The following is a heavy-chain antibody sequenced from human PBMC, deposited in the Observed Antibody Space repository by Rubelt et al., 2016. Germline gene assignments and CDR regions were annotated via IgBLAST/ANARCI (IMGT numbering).Heavy chain of an antibody. J-gene: IGHJ5*02. CDR3: ARHYSSTWANWFDP. Sequence: QVQLQESGPGLVKPSETLSLTCTVSGFSISSGYYWGWVRQPPGKGLECIGSIYQRGSTYYNPSLQSRVTISIDTSKTQLSLKLSSVTAADTAVYYCARHYSSTWANWFDPWGQGTLVTVSP. D-gene: IGHD6-13*01. CDR1: GFSISSGYY. CDR2: IYQRGST. V-gene: IGHV4-38-2*02.